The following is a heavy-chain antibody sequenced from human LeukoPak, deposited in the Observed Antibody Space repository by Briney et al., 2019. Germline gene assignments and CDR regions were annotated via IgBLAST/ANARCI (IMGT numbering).Heavy chain of an antibody. J-gene: IGHJ4*02. CDR3: TTDGVGVEGATYDN. D-gene: IGHD1-26*01. CDR1: GFTFINAW. Sequence: GGSLRLSCAASGFTFINAWMAWVRQAPGKGLEWVGRIKAKAHGGTIEYAAPVKGRFTISRDDSKNTLYLQMNSLKTEDTAVYYCTTDGVGVEGATYDNWGQGTLVSVFS. V-gene: IGHV3-15*01. CDR2: IKAKAHGGTI.